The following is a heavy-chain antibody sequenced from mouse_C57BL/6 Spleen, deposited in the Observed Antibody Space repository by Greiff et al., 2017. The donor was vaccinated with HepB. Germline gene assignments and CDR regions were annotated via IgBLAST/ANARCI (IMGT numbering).Heavy chain of an antibody. CDR2: IDPETGGT. Sequence: VQLVESGAELVRPGASVTLSCKASGYTFTDYEMHWVKQTPVHGLEWIGAIDPETGGTAYNQKFKGKAILTADKSSSTAYMELRSLTSEDSAVAYWTRSTGDYAMDYWGQGTSVTVSS. V-gene: IGHV1-15*01. J-gene: IGHJ4*01. CDR3: TRSTGDYAMDY. CDR1: GYTFTDYE.